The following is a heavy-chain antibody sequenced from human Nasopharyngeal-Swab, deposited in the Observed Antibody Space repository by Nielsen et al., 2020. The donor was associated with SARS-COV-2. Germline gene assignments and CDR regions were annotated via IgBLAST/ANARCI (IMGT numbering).Heavy chain of an antibody. CDR3: ARVGYCSGGSCYGASNQYYFDY. D-gene: IGHD2-15*01. V-gene: IGHV1-69*13. CDR1: GGTFSSYA. CDR2: IIPIFGTA. J-gene: IGHJ4*02. Sequence: SVKVSCKASGGTFSSYAISWVRQAPGQGLEWMGGIIPIFGTANYAQKFQGIVTITADESTSTAYMELSSLRSEDTAVYYCARVGYCSGGSCYGASNQYYFDYWGQGTLVTVSS.